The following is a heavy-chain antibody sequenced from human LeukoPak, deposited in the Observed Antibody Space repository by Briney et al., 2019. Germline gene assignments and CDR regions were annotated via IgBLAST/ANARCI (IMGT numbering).Heavy chain of an antibody. Sequence: PGGSLRLSCAASGFTFSSYSMNWVRQAPGKGLEWVSYISSSSSTIYYADSVKGRFTISRDNAKNSLYLQMNSLRAEDTAVYYCAARSSYSGSYWAGDAFDIWGQGTMVTVSS. CDR2: ISSSSSTI. J-gene: IGHJ3*02. D-gene: IGHD1-26*01. CDR3: AARSSYSGSYWAGDAFDI. V-gene: IGHV3-48*01. CDR1: GFTFSSYS.